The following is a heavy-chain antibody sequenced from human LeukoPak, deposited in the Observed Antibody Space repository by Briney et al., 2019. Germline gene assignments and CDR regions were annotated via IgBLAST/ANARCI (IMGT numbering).Heavy chain of an antibody. CDR3: ARAAVGGYHAAYYFDY. Sequence: SETLSLTCTVSGGSISSYYWSWIRQPAGKGLEWIGRIYTSGSTNYNPSLKSRVTMSVDTSKNQFSLKLSSVTAADTAVYYCARAAVGGYHAAYYFDYWGQGTLVTVSS. CDR2: IYTSGST. V-gene: IGHV4-4*07. J-gene: IGHJ4*02. CDR1: GGSISSYY. D-gene: IGHD3-22*01.